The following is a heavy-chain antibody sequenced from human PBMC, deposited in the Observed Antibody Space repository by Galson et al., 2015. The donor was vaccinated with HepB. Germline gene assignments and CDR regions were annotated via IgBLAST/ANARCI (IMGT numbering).Heavy chain of an antibody. D-gene: IGHD3-10*01. CDR3: AKMRGPGSHYNYGMGV. J-gene: IGHJ6*02. V-gene: IGHV3-23*01. CDR2: IGGSGTRT. Sequence: SLRLSCAASGFSFSNFAMTWVRQAPGKGLEWVSAIGGSGTRTYYADSVKDRFTISRDNSKNTLYLQMNSLRAEDTAVYYCAKMRGPGSHYNYGMGVWGQGTTVTVSS. CDR1: GFSFSNFA.